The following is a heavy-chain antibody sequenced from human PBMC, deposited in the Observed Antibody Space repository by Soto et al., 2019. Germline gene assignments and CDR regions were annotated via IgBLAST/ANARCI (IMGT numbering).Heavy chain of an antibody. CDR3: VRPKSGVDAFDI. CDR2: INNGGSTT. Sequence: LRLSCAASGFTLSNYWMHWVRQAPGKGLVWVSRINNGGSTTHYTDSVKGRFTISRDNAKNTLYLQMHSPRAEDTAVYYCVRPKSGVDAFDIWGQGTMVTVSS. J-gene: IGHJ3*02. V-gene: IGHV3-74*01. CDR1: GFTLSNYW. D-gene: IGHD3-10*01.